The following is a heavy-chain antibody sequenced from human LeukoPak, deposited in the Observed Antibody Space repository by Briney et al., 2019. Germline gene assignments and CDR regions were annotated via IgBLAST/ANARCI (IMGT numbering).Heavy chain of an antibody. V-gene: IGHV1-2*02. D-gene: IGHD6-13*01. CDR1: GYTFTGYY. Sequence: ASVKVSCKASGYTFTGYYMHWVRQAPGQGLEWMGWINPNSGGTNYAQKFQGRVTMTRDTSISTAYMELSRLRSDDTAVYYCARGRTIAAAGPPFDYWGQGTLVAVSS. CDR2: INPNSGGT. CDR3: ARGRTIAAAGPPFDY. J-gene: IGHJ4*02.